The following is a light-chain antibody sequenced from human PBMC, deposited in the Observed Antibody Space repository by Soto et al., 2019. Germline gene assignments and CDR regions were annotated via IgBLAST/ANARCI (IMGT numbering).Light chain of an antibody. J-gene: IGKJ1*01. Sequence: EIVITQSPAPPSVSPGEKTSLPSRASQSVSIDLAWHQQKPGQAPRLLIYGTSTRATGIPARFSGSGSGTEFTLTITSLQSEDFAVYYCQQYKYWWTFGQGTKVDIK. CDR2: GTS. CDR1: QSVSID. V-gene: IGKV3-15*01. CDR3: QQYKYWWT.